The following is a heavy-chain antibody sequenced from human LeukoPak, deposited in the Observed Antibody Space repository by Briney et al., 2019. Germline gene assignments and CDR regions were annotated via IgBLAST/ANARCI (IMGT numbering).Heavy chain of an antibody. Sequence: SETLSLTCTVSGGSISSGGYYWSWIRQHPRKGLEWIGYIYYSGSTYYNPSLKSRVTISVDTSKNQFSLKLSSVTAADTAVYYCAGHHPRNTVDFWGQGTLVTVSS. CDR1: GGSISSGGYY. D-gene: IGHD2-8*02. CDR2: IYYSGST. V-gene: IGHV4-31*03. J-gene: IGHJ4*02. CDR3: AGHHPRNTVDF.